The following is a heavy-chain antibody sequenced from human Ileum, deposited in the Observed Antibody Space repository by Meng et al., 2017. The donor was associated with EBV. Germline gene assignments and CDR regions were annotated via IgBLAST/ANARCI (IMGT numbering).Heavy chain of an antibody. V-gene: IGHV4-39*07. J-gene: IGHJ4*02. CDR3: ARNVPGTSAYYD. CDR2: ICYTDYT. CDR1: GGSISSSNYC. Sequence: QLLLPESGPGLVKPSETLSLTCSVSGGSISSSNYCWGWICQPPGKGLEWIQSICYTDYTYYNPSLKSRVTMSVDTSKNQFSLNLNSVTAVDTAVYYCARNVPGTSAYYDWGQGTLVTVSS. D-gene: IGHD3-22*01.